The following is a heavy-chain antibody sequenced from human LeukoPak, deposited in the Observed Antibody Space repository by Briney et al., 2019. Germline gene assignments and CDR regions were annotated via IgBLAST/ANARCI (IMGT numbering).Heavy chain of an antibody. CDR1: GFTFSRYG. Sequence: GGSLGLSCAAPGFTFSRYGMNWVRQAPGKGLEWVSSISSSRYIYYADSVKGRFTISRDNAKNSLYLQMNSLRAEDTAVYYCAREIVVVGMDVWGQGTTVTVSS. CDR2: ISSSRYI. D-gene: IGHD3-22*01. J-gene: IGHJ6*02. CDR3: AREIVVVGMDV. V-gene: IGHV3-21*01.